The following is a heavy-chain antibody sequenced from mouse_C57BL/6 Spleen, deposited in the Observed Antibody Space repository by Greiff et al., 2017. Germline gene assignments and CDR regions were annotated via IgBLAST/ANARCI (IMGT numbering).Heavy chain of an antibody. Sequence: ESGPGLVKPSQSLYLTCSVTGYSITSGYYWNWIRQFPGNKLEWMGYISYDGSNNYNPSLKNRSSITRDTSKNQFFLKLNSVTTEDTATYYCARSYGSSWYFDVWGTGTTVTVSS. D-gene: IGHD1-1*01. CDR2: ISYDGSN. J-gene: IGHJ1*03. CDR3: ARSYGSSWYFDV. CDR1: GYSITSGYY. V-gene: IGHV3-6*01.